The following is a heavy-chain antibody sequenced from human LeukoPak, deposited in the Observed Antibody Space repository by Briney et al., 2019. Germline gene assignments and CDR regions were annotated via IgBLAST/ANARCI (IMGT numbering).Heavy chain of an antibody. CDR1: GFTFSSYA. CDR2: ISGSGGST. J-gene: IGHJ6*03. CDR3: LGLPPDRGYYYYYYMDV. V-gene: IGHV3-23*01. Sequence: GGSLRLSCAASGFTFSSYAMSWVRQAPGKGLEWVSAISGSGGSTYYADSVKGRFTISRDNSKNTLYLQMNSLRAEDTAVYYCLGLPPDRGYYYYYYMDVWGKGTTVTVSS. D-gene: IGHD3-16*01.